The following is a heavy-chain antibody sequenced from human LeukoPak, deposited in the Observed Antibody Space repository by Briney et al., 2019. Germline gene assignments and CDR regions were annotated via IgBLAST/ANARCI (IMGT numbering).Heavy chain of an antibody. CDR2: ISSSSSYI. V-gene: IGHV3-21*01. J-gene: IGHJ4*02. CDR1: GFTFSSYS. D-gene: IGHD5-24*01. CDR3: AGPTWRHFDY. Sequence: GGSLRLSCAASGFTFSSYSMNWVRQAPGKGLEWVSSISSSSSYIYYADSVKGRFTISRDNAKNSLYLQMNSLRAEDTAVYYCAGPTWRHFDYWGQGTLVTVSS.